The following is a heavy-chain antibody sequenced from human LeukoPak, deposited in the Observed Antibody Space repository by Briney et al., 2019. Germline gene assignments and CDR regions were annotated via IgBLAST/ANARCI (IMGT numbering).Heavy chain of an antibody. CDR2: ISYDGSNK. Sequence: GRSLRLSCAASGFTFSSYGMHWVRQAPGKGLEWVAVISYDGSNKYYADSVKGRFTISRDNSKNTLYLQMNSLRAEDTAVYYCARGGLRFLEWSTLDYWGQGTLVTVSS. D-gene: IGHD3-3*01. J-gene: IGHJ4*02. V-gene: IGHV3-30*03. CDR3: ARGGLRFLEWSTLDY. CDR1: GFTFSSYG.